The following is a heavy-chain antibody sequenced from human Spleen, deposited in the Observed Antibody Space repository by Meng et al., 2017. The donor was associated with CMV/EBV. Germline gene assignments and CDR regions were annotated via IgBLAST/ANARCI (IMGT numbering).Heavy chain of an antibody. CDR3: ASPPYCSSTSCYRGPYYYGMDV. Sequence: GESLKISCAASGFTFSNYYMTWVRQGPGKGLEWVSAISGSGASTYYADSVKGRFTISRDNSKNTLYLQMNSLRAEDTAVYYCASPPYCSSTSCYRGPYYYGMDVWGQGTTVTVSS. J-gene: IGHJ6*02. CDR1: GFTFSNYY. D-gene: IGHD2-2*02. CDR2: ISGSGAST. V-gene: IGHV3-23*01.